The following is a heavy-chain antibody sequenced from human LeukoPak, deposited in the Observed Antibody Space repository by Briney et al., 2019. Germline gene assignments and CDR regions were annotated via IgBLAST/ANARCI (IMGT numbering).Heavy chain of an antibody. CDR1: GFSVGSKY. Sequence: GGSLRLSCAASGFSVGSKYMSWVRQAPGXGLEWVSVIYTSGTKYYADSVRGRFTISRDNSKNTLYLQMNSLRDEDTAVYYCARDLNGVRTFDIWGQGTMVTVSS. V-gene: IGHV3-53*01. D-gene: IGHD2-8*01. CDR3: ARDLNGVRTFDI. CDR2: IYTSGTK. J-gene: IGHJ3*02.